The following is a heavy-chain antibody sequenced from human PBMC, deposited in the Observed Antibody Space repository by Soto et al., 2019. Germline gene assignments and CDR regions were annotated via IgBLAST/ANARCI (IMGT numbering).Heavy chain of an antibody. D-gene: IGHD2-15*01. CDR2: ISSSGSTI. Sequence: QVQLVEYGGGLVKPGGSLRLSCAASGFTFSDYYMSWIRQAPGKGLEWASYISSSGSTIYYADSVKARFTVSRDNAKNTLSLQMNSLRAEDTAVYYCARERTGSVVVAAGYFDYWGQGTLVTVSS. J-gene: IGHJ4*02. CDR1: GFTFSDYY. V-gene: IGHV3-11*01. CDR3: ARERTGSVVVAAGYFDY.